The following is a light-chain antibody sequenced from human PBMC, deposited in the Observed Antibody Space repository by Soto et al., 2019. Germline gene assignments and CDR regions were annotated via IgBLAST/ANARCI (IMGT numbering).Light chain of an antibody. J-gene: IGLJ3*02. CDR1: SGSVSSSYY. V-gene: IGLV8-61*01. Sequence: QTVLTQEPSFSVSPGGTVTLTCGLSSGSVSSSYYPSWYQQIPGQAPRTLIYTTNTRSSGVPDRFSGSILGNKAALTITGAQADDECDYYCVLYMGTGRVVFGGGTKLTVL. CDR3: VLYMGTGRVV. CDR2: TTN.